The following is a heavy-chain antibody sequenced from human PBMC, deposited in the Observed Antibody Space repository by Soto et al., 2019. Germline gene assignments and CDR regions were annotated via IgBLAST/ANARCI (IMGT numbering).Heavy chain of an antibody. Sequence: EVQLVESGGGLVQPGGSLRLSCAASGFTFSSYWMHWARQAPGKGLVWVSRINSDGSSTSYADSVKGRFTISRDNAKNTLYLQMNSLRAEDTAVYYCARSVDFWSGYPLPDYWGQGTLVTVSS. CDR1: GFTFSSYW. J-gene: IGHJ4*02. V-gene: IGHV3-74*01. CDR3: ARSVDFWSGYPLPDY. D-gene: IGHD3-3*01. CDR2: INSDGSST.